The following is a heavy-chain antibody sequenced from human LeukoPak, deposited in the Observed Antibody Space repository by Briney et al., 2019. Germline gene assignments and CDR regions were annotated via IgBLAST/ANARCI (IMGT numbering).Heavy chain of an antibody. D-gene: IGHD3-10*01. CDR2: ISNDGYNK. CDR3: AKEWIRGVINY. Sequence: PGGSLRLSCAASGFTFNSYGMHWVRQAPGEGLEWVAVISNDGYNKYYTDSVKGRFTISRDNSKNTLYLQMNSLRAEDTAVYYCAKEWIRGVINYSGQGTLVIVSS. V-gene: IGHV3-30*18. CDR1: GFTFNSYG. J-gene: IGHJ4*02.